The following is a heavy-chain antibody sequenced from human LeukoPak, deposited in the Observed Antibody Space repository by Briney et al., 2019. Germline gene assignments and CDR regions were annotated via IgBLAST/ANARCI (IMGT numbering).Heavy chain of an antibody. CDR1: GYTFTGYD. D-gene: IGHD5-18*01. CDR2: MNPNSGNT. CDR3: ARGISGYSYGYGDY. Sequence: GASVKVSCKASGYTFTGYDINWVRQAPGQGPEWMGWMNPNSGNTGYAQKFQGRVSMTRDTSINTAYMELGSLGSEDTAVYYCARGISGYSYGYGDYWGQGTLVTVSS. V-gene: IGHV1-8*01. J-gene: IGHJ4*02.